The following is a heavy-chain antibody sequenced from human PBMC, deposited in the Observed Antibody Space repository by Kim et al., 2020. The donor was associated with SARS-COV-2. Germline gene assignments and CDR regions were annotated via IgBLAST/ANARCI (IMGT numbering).Heavy chain of an antibody. CDR3: AKDVPPGLLLYYFDY. CDR2: ISYDGSNK. J-gene: IGHJ4*02. D-gene: IGHD3-22*01. Sequence: GGSLRLSCAASGFTFSSYGMHWVRQAPGKGLEWVAVISYDGSNKYYADSVKGRFTISRDNSKNTLYLQMNSLRAEDTAVYYCAKDVPPGLLLYYFDYWGQGTLVTVSS. V-gene: IGHV3-30*18. CDR1: GFTFSSYG.